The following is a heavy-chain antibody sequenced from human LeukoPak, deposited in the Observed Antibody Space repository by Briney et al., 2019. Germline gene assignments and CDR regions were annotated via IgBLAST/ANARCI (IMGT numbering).Heavy chain of an antibody. CDR2: IYYSGST. CDR3: ARHDGAVAGNQIDY. CDR1: GGSISSSSYY. J-gene: IGHJ4*02. Sequence: PSETLSRTCTVSGGSISSSSYYWGWIRQPPGKGLEWIGSIYYSGSTYYNPSLKSRVTISVDTSTNQFSLKLSSVTAADTAVYYCARHDGAVAGNQIDYWGQGTLVTVSS. V-gene: IGHV4-39*01. D-gene: IGHD6-19*01.